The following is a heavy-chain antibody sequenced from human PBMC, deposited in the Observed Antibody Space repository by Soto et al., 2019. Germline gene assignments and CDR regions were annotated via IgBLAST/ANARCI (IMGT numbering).Heavy chain of an antibody. CDR3: ARAGYSSGVDP. D-gene: IGHD6-25*01. CDR2: INHSGST. V-gene: IGHV4-34*01. CDR1: GGSFSGYY. J-gene: IGHJ5*02. Sequence: QVQLQQWGAGLLKPSETLSLTCAVYGGSFSGYYWSWIRQPPGKGLEWIGEINHSGSTNYNPSLKSRVTISVDTSKHQFSLKLSSVTAADTAVYYCARAGYSSGVDPWGQGTLVTVSS.